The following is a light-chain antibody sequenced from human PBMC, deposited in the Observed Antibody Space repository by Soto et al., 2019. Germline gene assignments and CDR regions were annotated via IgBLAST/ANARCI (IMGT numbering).Light chain of an antibody. CDR1: QSVSSSY. V-gene: IGKV3-20*01. Sequence: NGLTQSPGTLALAPGERATLSCRAIQSVSSSYLAWYQQKPGQAPRLLIYGASSRATGIPDRFSGSGSGTDFTLTISRLEPEDFAVYYCQQYGSSLTITFGQGTRLEI. J-gene: IGKJ5*01. CDR2: GAS. CDR3: QQYGSSLTIT.